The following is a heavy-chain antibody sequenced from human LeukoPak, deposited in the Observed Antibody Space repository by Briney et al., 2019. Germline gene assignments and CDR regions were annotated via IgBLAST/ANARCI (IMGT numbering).Heavy chain of an antibody. CDR3: AKDPSEGYCSSTSCYGEGVFDY. D-gene: IGHD2-2*01. CDR2: IRYDGSNK. J-gene: IGHJ4*02. V-gene: IGHV3-30*02. Sequence: PSGGSLRLSCAASGFTVSSNYMHWVRQAPGKGLEWVAFIRYDGSNKYYADSVKGRFTISRDNSKNTLYLQMNSLRAEDTAVYYCAKDPSEGYCSSTSCYGEGVFDYWGQGTLVTVSS. CDR1: GFTVSSNY.